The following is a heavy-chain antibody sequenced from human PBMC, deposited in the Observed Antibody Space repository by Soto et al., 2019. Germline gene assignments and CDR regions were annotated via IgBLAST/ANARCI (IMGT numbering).Heavy chain of an antibody. D-gene: IGHD3-3*01. V-gene: IGHV3-23*01. CDR2: ISGSGGRT. CDR1: GFTFSTYA. Sequence: EVQLLESGGGLVQPGGSLRLSCAASGFTFSTYAMSWVRQAPGMGLEWVSGISGSGGRTYYADSVKGRFTISRDTSKNTVYLQMNSLRAEETAVYYCAKMNDFWSSYYSAYYFDYWGPGTLVTVSS. CDR3: AKMNDFWSSYYSAYYFDY. J-gene: IGHJ4*02.